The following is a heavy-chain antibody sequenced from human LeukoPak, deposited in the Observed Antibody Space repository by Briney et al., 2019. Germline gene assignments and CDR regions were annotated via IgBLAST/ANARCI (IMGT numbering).Heavy chain of an antibody. J-gene: IGHJ4*02. D-gene: IGHD3/OR15-3a*01. CDR1: GFTFSDYS. Sequence: GGSLRLSCAASGFTFSDYSMTWVRQAPGKGLEWISYIGIDSGNTNYADSVKGRFTISRDNAKNSLYLQMNSLRAEDTAVYYCARFSRTGEGYWGQGILVTVSS. CDR2: IGIDSGNT. V-gene: IGHV3-48*04. CDR3: ARFSRTGEGY.